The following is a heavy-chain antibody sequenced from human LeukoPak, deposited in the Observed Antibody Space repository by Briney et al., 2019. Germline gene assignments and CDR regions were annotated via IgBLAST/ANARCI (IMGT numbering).Heavy chain of an antibody. CDR3: ATVWVTMVRGAREYYFDY. CDR2: VSAYNGNT. D-gene: IGHD3-10*01. Sequence: GASVKVSCKASGYTFTSYGISWVRQAPGQGLEWMGWVSAYNGNTNYAQKLQGRVTMTIDTSTSTAYMELSSLRSEDTAVYYCATVWVTMVRGAREYYFDYWGQGTLVTVSS. J-gene: IGHJ4*02. V-gene: IGHV1-18*01. CDR1: GYTFTSYG.